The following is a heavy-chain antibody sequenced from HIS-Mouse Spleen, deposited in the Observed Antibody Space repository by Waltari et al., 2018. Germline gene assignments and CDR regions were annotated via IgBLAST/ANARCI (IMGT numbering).Heavy chain of an antibody. V-gene: IGHV3-74*01. J-gene: IGHJ3*02. CDR2: INSDGSST. Sequence: EVQLVESVGGLVQPGGSLRLSCASSGFTFSSYWMHWDRQAPGKGLVWVSRINSDGSSTSYADSVKGRFTISRDNAKNTLYLQMNSLRAEDTAVYYCARDLELDAFDIWGQGTMVTVSS. D-gene: IGHD1-1*01. CDR3: ARDLELDAFDI. CDR1: GFTFSSYW.